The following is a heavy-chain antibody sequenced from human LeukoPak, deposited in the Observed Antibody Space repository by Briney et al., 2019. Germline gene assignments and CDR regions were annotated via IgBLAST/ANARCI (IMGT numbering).Heavy chain of an antibody. D-gene: IGHD3-22*01. CDR3: ARRTRDDYYDSSGYTRDY. CDR1: GGSISSSSYY. Sequence: KPSETLSLTCTVSGGSISSSSYYWGWIRQPPGKGLEWIGSIYYSGSTYYNPSLKSRVTISVDTSKNQFSLKLSSVTAADTAVYYCARRTRDDYYDSSGYTRDYWGQGTLVTVSS. CDR2: IYYSGST. J-gene: IGHJ4*02. V-gene: IGHV4-39*01.